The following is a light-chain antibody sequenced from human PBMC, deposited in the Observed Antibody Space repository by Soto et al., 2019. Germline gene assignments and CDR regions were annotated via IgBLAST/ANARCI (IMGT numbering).Light chain of an antibody. J-gene: IGKJ4*01. CDR2: GAS. Sequence: DIQMTQSPSSLSASVGDRVTITCRASQRISSHLNWYQQKPGKALKVLIFGASILQSGVPSRLSGSGSATDFTLTISSLQPEDFATYYCQQSYSIPVTFGGGTKVDIK. V-gene: IGKV1-39*01. CDR1: QRISSH. CDR3: QQSYSIPVT.